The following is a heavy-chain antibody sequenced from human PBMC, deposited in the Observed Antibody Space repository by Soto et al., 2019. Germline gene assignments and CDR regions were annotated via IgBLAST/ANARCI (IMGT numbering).Heavy chain of an antibody. CDR3: ARGRKLLWFGELLPNWFDP. CDR2: IYYSGST. J-gene: IGHJ5*02. V-gene: IGHV4-31*03. D-gene: IGHD3-10*01. CDR1: GGSISSGGYY. Sequence: SETLSLTCTVSGGSISSGGYYWSWIRQHPGKGLEWIGYIYYSGSTYYNPSLKSRVTISVDTSKNQFSLKLSAVTAADTAVYYCARGRKLLWFGELLPNWFDPWGQGTLVTVSS.